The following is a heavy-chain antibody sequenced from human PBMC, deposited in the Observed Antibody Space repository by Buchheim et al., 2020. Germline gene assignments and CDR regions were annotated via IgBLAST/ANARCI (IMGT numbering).Heavy chain of an antibody. CDR1: GLILSDYY. CDR3: ARGGGDYRWFGL. Sequence: EVQLLESGGGFVQPGGALILSCAVSGLILSDYYMDWVRQAPGKGLEWVSRTRNRANSYTTEYAASVKGRFIISRDDSKNSVYLQKNSLKSEDTAVYYGARGGGDYRWFGLWGQGTL. D-gene: IGHD3-16*01. V-gene: IGHV3-72*01. CDR2: TRNRANSYTT. J-gene: IGHJ4*02.